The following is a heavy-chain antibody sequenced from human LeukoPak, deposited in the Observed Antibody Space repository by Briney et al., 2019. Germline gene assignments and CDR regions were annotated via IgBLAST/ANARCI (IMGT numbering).Heavy chain of an antibody. CDR1: GGSISSGDYY. D-gene: IGHD6-13*01. CDR2: IYYSGST. Sequence: PSETLSLTCTVSGGSISSGDYYWSWIRQPPGKGLEWIGYIYYSGSTYYNPSLKSRVTISVDTSKNQFSLKLSSVTAADTAVYYCARQTGAAAGSFDYWGQGTLVTVSS. CDR3: ARQTGAAAGSFDY. V-gene: IGHV4-39*01. J-gene: IGHJ4*02.